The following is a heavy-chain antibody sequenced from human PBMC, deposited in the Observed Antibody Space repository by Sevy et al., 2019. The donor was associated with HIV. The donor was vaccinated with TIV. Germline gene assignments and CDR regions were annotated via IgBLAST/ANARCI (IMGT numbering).Heavy chain of an antibody. D-gene: IGHD3-3*01. CDR2: ISYDGSNK. Sequence: GGSLRLSCAASGFTFSSYAMHWVRQAPGKGLEWVAVISYDGSNKYYEDSVKGRFTISRDNSKNTLYLQMNSLRAEDTAVYYCSRVRSGEDYFDYWGQGTLVTVSS. CDR1: GFTFSSYA. V-gene: IGHV3-30-3*01. CDR3: SRVRSGEDYFDY. J-gene: IGHJ4*02.